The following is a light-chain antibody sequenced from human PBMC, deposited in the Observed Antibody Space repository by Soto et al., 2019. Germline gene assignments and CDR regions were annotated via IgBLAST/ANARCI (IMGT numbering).Light chain of an antibody. CDR3: SSYTSRSTLV. Sequence: QSALTQPASVSGSPGQSITISCTGTSSDVGGYNYVSWYQQHPGKAPKLMIYEATNRPSGVSNRFSGSKSGNTASLTISGLQAEDEADYYCSSYTSRSTLVFGTGTKVTV. CDR1: SSDVGGYNY. CDR2: EAT. J-gene: IGLJ1*01. V-gene: IGLV2-14*01.